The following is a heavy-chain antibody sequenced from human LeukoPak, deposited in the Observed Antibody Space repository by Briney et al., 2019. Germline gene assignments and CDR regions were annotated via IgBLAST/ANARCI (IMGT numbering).Heavy chain of an antibody. CDR2: MNPNSGNT. CDR3: ARWEGTSYYDSSGFMVY. J-gene: IGHJ4*02. V-gene: IGHV1-8*03. D-gene: IGHD3-22*01. CDR1: GYTFTSYD. Sequence: ASVKVSCKASGYTFTSYDINWVRQATGQGLEWMGWMNPNSGNTGYAQKFQGRVTIIRNTSISTAYMELSSLRSEDTAVYYCARWEGTSYYDSSGFMVYWGEGTVVTVSS.